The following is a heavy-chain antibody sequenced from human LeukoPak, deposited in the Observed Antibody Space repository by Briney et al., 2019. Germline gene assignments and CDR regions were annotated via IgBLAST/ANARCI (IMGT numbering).Heavy chain of an antibody. CDR1: GYSFTSYW. J-gene: IGHJ3*02. Sequence: GESLKISCKGSGYSFTSYWIGWVRQMPGKGLEWMGIVYPGDSDTRYSPSFQGQVTISADKSVSTAYLQWSSLKASDTAMYYCARHYYGSGSYAFDIWGQGTMATVSS. D-gene: IGHD3-10*01. V-gene: IGHV5-51*01. CDR3: ARHYYGSGSYAFDI. CDR2: VYPGDSDT.